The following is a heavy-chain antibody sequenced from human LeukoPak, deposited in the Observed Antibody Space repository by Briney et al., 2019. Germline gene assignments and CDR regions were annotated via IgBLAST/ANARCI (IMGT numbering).Heavy chain of an antibody. CDR3: AREKGLRYFDWLAFDY. CDR2: ISYDGSNK. D-gene: IGHD3-9*01. V-gene: IGHV3-30-3*01. J-gene: IGHJ4*02. Sequence: GGSLRLSCAASGFTFSSYAMHWVRQAPGQGLEWVAVISYDGSNKYYADSVKGRFTISRDNSKNTLYLQMNSLRAEDTAVYYCAREKGLRYFDWLAFDYWGQGTLVTVSS. CDR1: GFTFSSYA.